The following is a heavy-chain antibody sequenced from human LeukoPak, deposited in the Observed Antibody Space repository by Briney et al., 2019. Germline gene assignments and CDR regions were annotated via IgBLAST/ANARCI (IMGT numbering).Heavy chain of an antibody. V-gene: IGHV3-21*01. Sequence: GGSLRLSCAASGFTFSSYSMNWVRQAPGKGLEWVSSISSSSSYIYHADSVKGRFTISRDNAKNSLYLKMNSLRAEDTAVYYCARDGYYYDSSGYHYWGQGTLVTVSS. CDR3: ARDGYYYDSSGYHY. D-gene: IGHD3-22*01. J-gene: IGHJ4*02. CDR1: GFTFSSYS. CDR2: ISSSSSYI.